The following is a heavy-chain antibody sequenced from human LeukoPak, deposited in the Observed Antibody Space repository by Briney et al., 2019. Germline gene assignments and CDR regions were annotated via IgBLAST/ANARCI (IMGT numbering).Heavy chain of an antibody. CDR2: INHSGST. D-gene: IGHD2-2*01. Sequence: SETLSLTCAVYGGSFSGYYWSLIRQPPGKGLEWIGEINHSGSTNYNPSLKSRVTISVDTSKNQFSLKLSSVTAADTAVYYCARRGYCSSTSCYDYWGQGTLVTVSS. J-gene: IGHJ4*02. V-gene: IGHV4-34*01. CDR3: ARRGYCSSTSCYDY. CDR1: GGSFSGYY.